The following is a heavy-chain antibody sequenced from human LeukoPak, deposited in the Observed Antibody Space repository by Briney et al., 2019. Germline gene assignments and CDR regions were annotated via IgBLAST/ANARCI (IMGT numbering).Heavy chain of an antibody. D-gene: IGHD7-27*01. Sequence: PGGSLRLSCAASGVTFSSYWMRWGRHAPGERRGWVSRINSDGRRTRYEDSVKGRFTISRHHAKNTLYRSMNSLRAEDTAVYYCARDRSGALSGWGQGTMVTVSS. CDR3: ARDRSGALSG. V-gene: IGHV3-74*01. J-gene: IGHJ3*01. CDR2: INSDGRRT. CDR1: GVTFSSYW.